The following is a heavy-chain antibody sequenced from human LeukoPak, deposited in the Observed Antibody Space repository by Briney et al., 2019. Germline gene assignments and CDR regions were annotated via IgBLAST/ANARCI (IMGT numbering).Heavy chain of an antibody. Sequence: SVKVSCKASGGTFSSYAISWVRQAPGQGLEWMGRIIPILGIANYAQKFQGRVTITADKSTSTAYMELSSLRSEDTAVYYCVSSPGGIAIFFDYWGQGTLVTVSS. J-gene: IGHJ4*02. CDR3: VSSPGGIAIFFDY. CDR1: GGTFSSYA. V-gene: IGHV1-69*04. D-gene: IGHD2-21*01. CDR2: IIPILGIA.